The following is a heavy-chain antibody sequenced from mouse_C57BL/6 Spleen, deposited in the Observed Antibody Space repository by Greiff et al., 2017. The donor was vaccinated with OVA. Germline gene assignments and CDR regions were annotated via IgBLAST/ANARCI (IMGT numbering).Heavy chain of an antibody. CDR3: ARGGSYGCAY. V-gene: IGHV1-42*01. J-gene: IGHJ3*01. CDR2: INPSTGGT. CDR1: GYSFTGYY. D-gene: IGHD1-1*02. Sequence: EVQLQQSGPELVKPGASVKISCKASGYSFTGYYMNWVKQSPEKSLEWIGEINPSTGGTTYNQKFKAKATLTVDKSSSTAYMQLKSLTSEDSAVYYCARGGSYGCAYWGQGTLVTVSA.